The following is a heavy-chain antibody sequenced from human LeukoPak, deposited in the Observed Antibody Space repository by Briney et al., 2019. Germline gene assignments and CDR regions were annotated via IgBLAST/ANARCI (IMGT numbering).Heavy chain of an antibody. CDR2: IWYDASNK. CDR1: GFTFSSFG. V-gene: IGHV3-33*01. D-gene: IGHD1-26*01. CDR3: VRGVGVSRFNYFDP. Sequence: GGSLTLSCAASGFTFSSFGMHWVRQAPGKGLEWVAVIWYDASNKYYADSVKGRFTISRDNSKNTLYLQMNSLRDDDTAVYYCVRGVGVSRFNYFDPWGQGTLVTVSS. J-gene: IGHJ5*02.